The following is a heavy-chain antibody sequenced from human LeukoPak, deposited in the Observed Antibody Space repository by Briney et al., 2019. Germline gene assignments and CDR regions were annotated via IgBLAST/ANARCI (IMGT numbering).Heavy chain of an antibody. CDR1: GFTFSSYW. CDR2: INSDGSST. Sequence: PGGSLRLSCAASGFTFSSYWMHWVRQAPGKGLVWVSRINSDGSSTSYADSVKGRFTISRDNAKNTLYLQMNSLRAEDTAVYYCARVFIGDYGDYQFDYWGQGTLVTVSS. D-gene: IGHD4-17*01. CDR3: ARVFIGDYGDYQFDY. V-gene: IGHV3-74*01. J-gene: IGHJ4*02.